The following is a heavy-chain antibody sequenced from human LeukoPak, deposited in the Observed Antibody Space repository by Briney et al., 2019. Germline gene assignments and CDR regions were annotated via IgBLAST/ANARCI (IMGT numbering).Heavy chain of an antibody. CDR3: TREGVSTDAGF. CDR1: GFSFSASS. Sequence: PGGSLRLSCEASGFSFSASSMNVVRQAPGKGLEWVSSIFGDGPGLYYADSVKGRFTISRDNGKNSLFLEMNSLRDDDTGVYYCTREGVSTDAGFWGPGTLVTVSS. V-gene: IGHV3-21*06. D-gene: IGHD5/OR15-5a*01. CDR2: IFGDGPGL. J-gene: IGHJ4*02.